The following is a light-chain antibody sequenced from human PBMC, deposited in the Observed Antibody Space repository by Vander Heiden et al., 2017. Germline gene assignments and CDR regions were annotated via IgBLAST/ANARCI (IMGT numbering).Light chain of an antibody. V-gene: IGKV2-28*01. Sequence: DIVMSQSPLPQPVTHGEPASISCRSSQSLLHSNGFNYLDWYLQKPGQSPQLLIFLGSNRASGVPDRISGSGSGTDFTLRISRVEPEDVGVYYCMQSLQTPLTFGGGTKVEIK. J-gene: IGKJ4*01. CDR1: QSLLHSNGFNY. CDR3: MQSLQTPLT. CDR2: LGS.